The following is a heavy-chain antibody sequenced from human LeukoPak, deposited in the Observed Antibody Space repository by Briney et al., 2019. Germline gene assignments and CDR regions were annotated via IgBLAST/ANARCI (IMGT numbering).Heavy chain of an antibody. J-gene: IGHJ4*02. CDR2: ISSSSSYI. D-gene: IGHD3-3*01. CDR1: GFTFSSYS. Sequence: GGSLRLSCAASGFTFSSYSMTWVRQAPGKGLEWVSSISSSSSYIYYADSVKGRFTISRDNAKNSLCLQMNSLRAEDTAVYYCARDPGSKRLLSTPTDYWGQGALVAVSS. V-gene: IGHV3-21*01. CDR3: ARDPGSKRLLSTPTDY.